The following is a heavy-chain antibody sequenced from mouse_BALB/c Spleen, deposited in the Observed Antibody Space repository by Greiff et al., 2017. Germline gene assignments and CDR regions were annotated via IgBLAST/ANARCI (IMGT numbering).Heavy chain of an antibody. Sequence: EVKLEESGPGLVKPSQSLSLTCTVTGYSITSDYAWNWIRQFPGNKLEWMGYISYSGSTSYNPSLKSRISITRDTSKNQFFLQLNSVTTEDTATYYCARKDGYYTWFAYWGQGTLVTVSA. J-gene: IGHJ3*01. CDR3: ARKDGYYTWFAY. V-gene: IGHV3-2*02. D-gene: IGHD2-3*01. CDR2: ISYSGST. CDR1: GYSITSDYA.